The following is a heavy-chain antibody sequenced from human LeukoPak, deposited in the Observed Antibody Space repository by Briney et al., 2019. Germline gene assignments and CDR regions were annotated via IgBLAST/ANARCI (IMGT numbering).Heavy chain of an antibody. D-gene: IGHD3-10*01. Sequence: GGSLRLSCAASGFTFSSYAMSWVRQAPGKGLEWVSAISGSGGSTYYADSVKGRFTISRDNSKNTLYLQMNSLRAEDTAVYYCAKAGVRGVIITSFDYWGQGTLVTVSS. CDR2: ISGSGGST. J-gene: IGHJ4*02. CDR3: AKAGVRGVIITSFDY. CDR1: GFTFSSYA. V-gene: IGHV3-23*01.